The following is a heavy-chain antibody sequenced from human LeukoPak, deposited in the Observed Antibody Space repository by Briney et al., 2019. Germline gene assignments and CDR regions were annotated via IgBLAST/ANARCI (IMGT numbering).Heavy chain of an antibody. CDR3: VGGAPNWGFDF. D-gene: IGHD7-27*01. Sequence: ASVTVSCKASGYTFTSYGISWVRQAPGQGLEWMGWISAYNGNTNYAQKLQGRVTMTTDTPTSTAYMELRSLRSDDTAVYYCVGGAPNWGFDFWGQGTLVIVSS. CDR1: GYTFTSYG. J-gene: IGHJ4*02. V-gene: IGHV1-18*01. CDR2: ISAYNGNT.